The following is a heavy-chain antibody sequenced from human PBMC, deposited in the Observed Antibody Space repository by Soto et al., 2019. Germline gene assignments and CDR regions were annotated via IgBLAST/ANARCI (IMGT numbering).Heavy chain of an antibody. CDR1: GYTFTSYA. V-gene: IGHV1-3*01. J-gene: IGHJ4*02. CDR2: INAGNGNT. D-gene: IGHD2-21*02. CDR3: ARSIVVVTALDY. Sequence: WASVKVSCKASGYTFTSYAMHWVRQAPGQRLEWMGWINAGNGNTKCSQKFQGRVTITRDTSASTAYMELSSLRSEDTAVYYCARSIVVVTALDYWGQGTVVTVSS.